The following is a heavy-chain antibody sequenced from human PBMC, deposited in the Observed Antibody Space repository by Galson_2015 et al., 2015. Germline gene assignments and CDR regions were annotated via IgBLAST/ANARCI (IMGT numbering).Heavy chain of an antibody. CDR1: GFTFNSYA. CDR3: AKEAYFYGSGSYFLDYYYYYY. CDR2: ISGTGGSR. D-gene: IGHD3-10*01. V-gene: IGHV3-23*01. Sequence: SLRLSCAASGFTFNSYAMSWVRQAPGKGLEWVSGISGTGGSRWYADSVKGRFTISRDTSKNTLYLQMNSLRAEDTAVYFCAKEAYFYGSGSYFLDYYYYYY. J-gene: IGHJ6*03.